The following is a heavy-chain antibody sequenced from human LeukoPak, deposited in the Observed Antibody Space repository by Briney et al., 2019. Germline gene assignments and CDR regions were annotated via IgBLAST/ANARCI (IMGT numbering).Heavy chain of an antibody. V-gene: IGHV3-23*01. Sequence: PGGSLRLSCAASGFTFSSYAMSWVRQAPGKGLEWVSGTSGSGGRTNYADSVKGRFTISRDNSKNTLYLQMNSLRAEDTAVYYCAKAEGSAGYYYDSTGYYNLDYWGQGTLVTVSS. CDR2: TSGSGGRT. CDR1: GFTFSSYA. CDR3: AKAEGSAGYYYDSTGYYNLDY. D-gene: IGHD3-22*01. J-gene: IGHJ4*02.